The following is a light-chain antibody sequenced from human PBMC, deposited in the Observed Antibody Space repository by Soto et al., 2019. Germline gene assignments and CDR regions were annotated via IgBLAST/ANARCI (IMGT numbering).Light chain of an antibody. CDR2: GAS. J-gene: IGKJ5*01. V-gene: IGKV3-15*01. CDR3: QQSNNWPPLT. CDR1: QSVSNN. Sequence: EIVMTQSPATLSVSPGERATLSCRASQSVSNNLAWYLQKPGQAPRLLIYGASTRATGIPARFSGSGSGTDLTLTISSLQSEDVAVYYCQQSNNWPPLTFGQGTRLEIK.